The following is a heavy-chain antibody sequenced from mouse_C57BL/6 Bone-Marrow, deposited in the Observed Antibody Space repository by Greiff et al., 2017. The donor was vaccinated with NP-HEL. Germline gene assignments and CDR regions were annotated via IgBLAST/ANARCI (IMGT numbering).Heavy chain of an antibody. CDR1: GYTFTDYY. CDR2: INPYNGGT. D-gene: IGHD1-1*01. CDR3: ARTVVAPLYFDY. J-gene: IGHJ2*01. Sequence: DVQLQESGPVLVKPGASVKMSCKASGYTFTDYYMNWVKQSHGKSLEWIGVINPYNGGTSYNQKFKGKATLTVDKSSSTAYMELNSLTSEDSAVYYCARTVVAPLYFDYWGQGTTLTVSS. V-gene: IGHV1-19*01.